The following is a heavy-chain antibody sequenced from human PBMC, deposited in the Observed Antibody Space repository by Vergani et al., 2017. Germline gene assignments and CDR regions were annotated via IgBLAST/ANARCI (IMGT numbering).Heavy chain of an antibody. CDR2: IDWDDDK. V-gene: IGHV2-70*04. Sequence: QVTLKESGPALVKPTQTLTLTCTFSGFSLSTGGMRVSWIRHPPGKALEWLARIDWDDDKFYSTSLKTRLTISKDTSKNQVVLTMSNMDPVDTATYYCARGVGYYDSSGYLDYFDSWGQGTLVTVSS. J-gene: IGHJ4*02. CDR3: ARGVGYYDSSGYLDYFDS. CDR1: GFSLSTGGMR. D-gene: IGHD3-22*01.